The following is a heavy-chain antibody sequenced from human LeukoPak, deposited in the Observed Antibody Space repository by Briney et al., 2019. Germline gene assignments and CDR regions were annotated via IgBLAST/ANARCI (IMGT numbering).Heavy chain of an antibody. CDR3: ARALVVAAAFDI. CDR1: GYTFTGYY. V-gene: IGHV1-2*02. Sequence: GASVKVSCKASGYTFTGYYMHWVRQAPGQGLERMGWINPNSGGTNHAQKFQGRVTMTRDTSISTAYMELSRLRSDDTAVYYCARALVVAAAFDIWGQGTMVTVSS. D-gene: IGHD5-12*01. CDR2: INPNSGGT. J-gene: IGHJ3*02.